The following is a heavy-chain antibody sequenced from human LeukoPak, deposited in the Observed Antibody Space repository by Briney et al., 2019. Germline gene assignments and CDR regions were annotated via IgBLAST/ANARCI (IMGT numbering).Heavy chain of an antibody. CDR3: AREGITMVRGVLSFFGY. CDR2: IIPIFGTA. Sequence: ASVKVSCKASGGTFSSYAISWVRQAPGQGLEWMVGIIPIFGTANYAQKFQGRVTITADESTSTAYMELSSLRSEDTAVYYCAREGITMVRGVLSFFGYWGQGTLVTVSS. D-gene: IGHD3-10*01. V-gene: IGHV1-69*01. J-gene: IGHJ4*02. CDR1: GGTFSSYA.